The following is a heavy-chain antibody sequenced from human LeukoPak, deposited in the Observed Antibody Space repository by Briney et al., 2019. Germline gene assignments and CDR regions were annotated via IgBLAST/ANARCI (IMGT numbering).Heavy chain of an antibody. CDR1: GGSISSSSYY. V-gene: IGHV4-39*01. CDR3: ARHINWFDP. CDR2: VYYDGSA. Sequence: PSETLSLTCTVSGGSISSSSYYWGWIRQPPGQGLEWIGSVYYDGSAYYNPSLKSRVTISVDTSKNQFSLKLSSVTAADTAVYYCARHINWFDPWGQGTLVTVSS. J-gene: IGHJ5*02.